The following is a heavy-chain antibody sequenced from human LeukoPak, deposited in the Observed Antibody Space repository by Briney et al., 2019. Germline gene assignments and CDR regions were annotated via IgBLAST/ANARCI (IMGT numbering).Heavy chain of an antibody. D-gene: IGHD3-22*01. CDR2: IYYSGST. CDR1: GGSISSYY. V-gene: IGHV4-59*01. Sequence: SETLSLTCTVSGGSISSYYWSWIRQPPGKGLEWIGYIYYSGSTNYNPSLKSRVTISVDTSKNQFSLKLSSVTAADTAVYYCARYYYDSSGYYYFDYWGQGTLVTVSS. J-gene: IGHJ4*02. CDR3: ARYYYDSSGYYYFDY.